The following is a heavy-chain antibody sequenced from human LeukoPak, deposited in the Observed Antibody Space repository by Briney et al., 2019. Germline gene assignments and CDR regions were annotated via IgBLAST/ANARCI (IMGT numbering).Heavy chain of an antibody. CDR1: GFTFSSYT. J-gene: IGHJ4*02. CDR2: ITSSSGNM. D-gene: IGHD4-11*01. CDR3: ARLHRFDY. V-gene: IGHV3-21*01. Sequence: NPGGSLRLSCAASGFTFSSYTMNWVRQAPGKGLEWVSSITSSSGNMYYADSLKGRFTISRDNAKNSLYLQMSSLRAEDTAVYYCARLHRFDYWGQGTLVTVSS.